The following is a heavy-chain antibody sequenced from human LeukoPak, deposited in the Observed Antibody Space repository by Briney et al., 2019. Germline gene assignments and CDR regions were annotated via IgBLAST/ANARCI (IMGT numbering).Heavy chain of an antibody. D-gene: IGHD3-10*01. CDR2: IYTSGGT. CDR1: GGSISSYY. Sequence: SETLSLTCTVSGGSISSYYWSWIRQPAGKGLEWIGRIYTSGGTNYNPSLKSRVTMSVDTSKNQFSLKLSSVTAADTAVYYCARVLLWFGESGWFDAWGQGTLVTVPS. J-gene: IGHJ5*02. V-gene: IGHV4-4*07. CDR3: ARVLLWFGESGWFDA.